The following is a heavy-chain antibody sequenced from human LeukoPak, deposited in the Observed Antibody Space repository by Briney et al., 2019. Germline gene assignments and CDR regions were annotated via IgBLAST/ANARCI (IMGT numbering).Heavy chain of an antibody. CDR2: IKPDGSEK. D-gene: IGHD1-26*01. J-gene: IGHJ4*02. CDR3: ARDTVGATDY. CDR1: GFTFSSSW. Sequence: GGSLRLSCAASGFTFSSSWMSWVRQAPGKGLEWVTNIKPDGSEKYYVDSVKGRLTISRDNAKKSLYLQMNSLRAEDTALYYCARDTVGATDYWGQGTLVTVSS. V-gene: IGHV3-7*01.